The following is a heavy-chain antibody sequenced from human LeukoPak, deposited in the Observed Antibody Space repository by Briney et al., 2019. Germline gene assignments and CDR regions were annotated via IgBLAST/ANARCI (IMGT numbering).Heavy chain of an antibody. J-gene: IGHJ6*02. D-gene: IGHD3-10*01. V-gene: IGHV1-2*04. CDR2: INPNSGGT. Sequence: ASVKVSCKASGYTFTGYYMHWVRQAPGQGLEWMGWINPNSGGTNYAQKFQGWVTMTRDTSISTAYMELSRLRSDDTAVYYCARDNPFYGSGRYYHGMDVWGQGTTVTVSS. CDR3: ARDNPFYGSGRYYHGMDV. CDR1: GYTFTGYY.